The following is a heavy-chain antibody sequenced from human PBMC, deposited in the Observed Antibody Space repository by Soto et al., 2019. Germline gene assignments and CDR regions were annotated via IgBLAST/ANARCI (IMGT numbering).Heavy chain of an antibody. CDR3: ARESAGYGGGYYYYYGMDV. V-gene: IGHV3-53*02. CDR2: IYSGGST. J-gene: IGHJ6*02. Sequence: EVQLVETGGGLIQPGGSLRLSCAASGFTVSSNYMSWVRQAPGKGLEWVSVIYSGGSTYYADSVKGRFTISRDNSKNTRYLQMNSLRAEDTAVYYCARESAGYGGGYYYYYGMDVWGQGTTVTVSS. CDR1: GFTVSSNY. D-gene: IGHD5-12*01.